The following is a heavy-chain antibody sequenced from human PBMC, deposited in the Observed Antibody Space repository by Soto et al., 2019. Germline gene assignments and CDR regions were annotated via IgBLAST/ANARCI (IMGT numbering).Heavy chain of an antibody. D-gene: IGHD5-12*01. CDR1: GYTFTGYY. J-gene: IGHJ4*02. V-gene: IGHV1-2*04. Sequence: QVQLVQSGAEVKKPGASVKVSCKASGYTFTGYYMHWVRQAPGQGLEWMGWINPNSGGTNYAQKFQGWVTMTRDTSISTAYMELSRLRSDDTAVYYRARDSGYSGYDNYFDYWGQGTLVTVSS. CDR2: INPNSGGT. CDR3: ARDSGYSGYDNYFDY.